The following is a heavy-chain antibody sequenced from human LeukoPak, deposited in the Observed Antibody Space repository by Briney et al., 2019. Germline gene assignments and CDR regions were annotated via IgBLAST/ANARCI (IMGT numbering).Heavy chain of an antibody. CDR3: ARHLQDTAMVSPLYYFDN. J-gene: IGHJ4*02. D-gene: IGHD5-18*01. CDR1: GGSISSSNHF. Sequence: SETLSLTCTVSGGSISSSNHFWGWIRQPPGKGLEWIGYIYYSGSTKYSPSLKSRVTISVDTSKNQFSLRLSSVTAADTAVYYCARHLQDTAMVSPLYYFDNWGQGTLVTVSS. CDR2: IYYSGST. V-gene: IGHV4-61*05.